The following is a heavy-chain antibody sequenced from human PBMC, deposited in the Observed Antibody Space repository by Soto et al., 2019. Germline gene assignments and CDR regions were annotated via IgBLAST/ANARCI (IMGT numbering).Heavy chain of an antibody. CDR2: IYYSGST. V-gene: IGHV4-59*01. Sequence: SETLSLTCTVSGGSISSYYWSWIRQPPGKGLEWIGYIYYSGSTNYNPSLKSRVTISVDTSKNQFSLKLSSVTAADTAVYYCARLNRVGAIDYWGQRTLVTVSS. CDR3: ARLNRVGAIDY. D-gene: IGHD1-26*01. CDR1: GGSISSYY. J-gene: IGHJ4*02.